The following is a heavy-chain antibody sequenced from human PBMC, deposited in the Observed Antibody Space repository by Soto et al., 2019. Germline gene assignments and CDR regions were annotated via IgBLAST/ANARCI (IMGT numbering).Heavy chain of an antibody. CDR1: GCTFSNAW. V-gene: IGHV3-15*01. Sequence: GGSLRLSCGASGCTFSNAWMSWVRHAPGKERDWVGRIKSKTDGGTTDYAAPVKGRFTISRDNSKNTLYLQMNSLRAEDTAVYYRAKYRSIASAGPRGYFAYSGRGTLVTVSS. CDR3: AKYRSIASAGPRGYFAY. J-gene: IGHJ4*02. CDR2: IKSKTDGGTT. D-gene: IGHD6-13*01.